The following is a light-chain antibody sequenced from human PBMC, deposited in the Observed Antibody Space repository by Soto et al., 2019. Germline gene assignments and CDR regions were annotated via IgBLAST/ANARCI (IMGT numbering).Light chain of an antibody. CDR2: DAS. CDR3: QQYDNPALT. V-gene: IGKV1-33*01. CDR1: QDISNY. J-gene: IGKJ4*01. Sequence: DIHMTQSPSSLSASVGDRVTITCQASQDISNYLNWYQQKPGRSPMLLIFDASTLEIGVPSRFNRSGSGTDFSFTISSLQPEDIGTYYCQQYDNPALTFGGGTKVDIK.